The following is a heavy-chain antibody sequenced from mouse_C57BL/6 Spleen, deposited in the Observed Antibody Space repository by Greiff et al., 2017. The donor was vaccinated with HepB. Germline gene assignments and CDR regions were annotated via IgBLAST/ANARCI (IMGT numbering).Heavy chain of an antibody. D-gene: IGHD1-1*01. CDR3: ANCGSGAFAY. Sequence: QVQLQQPGAELVRPGTSVKLSCKASGYTFTSYWMHWVKQRPGQGLEWIGVIDPSDSYTNYNQKFKGKATLTVDTSSSTAYMQLSSLTSEDSAVYYCANCGSGAFAYWGQGTLVTVSA. CDR1: GYTFTSYW. V-gene: IGHV1-59*01. CDR2: IDPSDSYT. J-gene: IGHJ3*01.